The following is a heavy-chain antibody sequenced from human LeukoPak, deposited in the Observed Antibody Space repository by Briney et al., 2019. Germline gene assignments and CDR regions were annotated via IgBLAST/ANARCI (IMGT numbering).Heavy chain of an antibody. D-gene: IGHD6-13*01. Sequence: RSGGSLRLSCAASGFTFSSYGMTWVRQAPGKGLEWVSAISGSGGSTYYADSVKGRFTIFRDNSKDTLYLQMNSLRAEDTAVYYCAKVPGSSSSWRVDYWGQGTVVTVSS. V-gene: IGHV3-23*01. CDR2: ISGSGGST. CDR1: GFTFSSYG. CDR3: AKVPGSSSSWRVDY. J-gene: IGHJ4*02.